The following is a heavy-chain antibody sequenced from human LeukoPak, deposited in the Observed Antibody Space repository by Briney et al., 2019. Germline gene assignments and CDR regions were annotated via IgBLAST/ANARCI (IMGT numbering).Heavy chain of an antibody. CDR2: ISAYNDDT. V-gene: IGHV1-18*01. Sequence: GASVKVSCKASGYTFANYGVSWVRQAPGQGLEWIGWISAYNDDTNYAQKFQGRLTMTTDTSTSTAYMELRSLRSDDTAFYYCARKSRTPMVRGDDALDIWGQGTRVTVSS. CDR1: GYTFANYG. J-gene: IGHJ3*02. CDR3: ARKSRTPMVRGDDALDI. D-gene: IGHD3-10*01.